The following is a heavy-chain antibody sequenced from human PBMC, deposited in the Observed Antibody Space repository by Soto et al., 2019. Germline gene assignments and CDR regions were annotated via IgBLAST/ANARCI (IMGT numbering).Heavy chain of an antibody. D-gene: IGHD3-22*01. Sequence: HPGGPLRLCCLASRFTFSTYAMHWVRLAPGTGLEYVSTISSNGGSTYYADSVKGRFTISRDNSKNALYRQRSSLRAEDTAVYYCVKYYFDSSGYYGLNAFDIWGQGTMVTVSS. J-gene: IGHJ3*02. CDR1: RFTFSTYA. CDR2: ISSNGGST. V-gene: IGHV3-64D*06. CDR3: VKYYFDSSGYYGLNAFDI.